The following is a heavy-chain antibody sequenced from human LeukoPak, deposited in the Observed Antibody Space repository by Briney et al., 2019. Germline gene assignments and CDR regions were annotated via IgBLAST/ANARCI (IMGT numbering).Heavy chain of an antibody. V-gene: IGHV1-18*01. CDR3: ARGSIGPVGLWFGELPYYYYGMDV. CDR1: AYTFTIYG. D-gene: IGHD3-10*01. J-gene: IGHJ6*02. CDR2: ISAYNGNT. Sequence: ASVTVSFTASAYTFTIYGISWVRQAPGQGLEWMGWISAYNGNTNYAQKLQGRVTMTTDTSTSTAYMELRSLRSDDTAVYYCARGSIGPVGLWFGELPYYYYGMDVWGQGTTVTVSS.